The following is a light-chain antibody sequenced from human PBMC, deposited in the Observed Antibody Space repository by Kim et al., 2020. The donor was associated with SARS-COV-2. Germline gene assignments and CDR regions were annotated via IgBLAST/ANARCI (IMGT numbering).Light chain of an antibody. J-gene: IGLJ2*01. V-gene: IGLV2-8*01. CDR2: DVS. CDR1: SSDIGRYNY. CDR3: SSYTDSDTLI. Sequence: GQSVPISCTGTSSDIGRYNYVSWYQNLPGRAPKLIIYDVSRRPSGVPDRFSGSKSGNTASLTVSGLQAEDEADYYCSSYTDSDTLIFGGGTQLTVL.